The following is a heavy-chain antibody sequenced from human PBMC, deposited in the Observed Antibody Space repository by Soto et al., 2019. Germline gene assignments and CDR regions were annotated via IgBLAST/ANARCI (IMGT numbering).Heavy chain of an antibody. CDR2: INPKTAAT. CDR1: GYSFSDYF. CDR3: ARIKWGLNYYNGMDV. V-gene: IGHV1-2*02. J-gene: IGHJ6*02. D-gene: IGHD1-26*01. Sequence: ASVKISCKPSGYSFSDYFIQWVRQAPGQGLEWVAWINPKTAATNYAKKFQGRVSLTWDTSSTTAYMELTRLRPDDAAVYYCARIKWGLNYYNGMDVWGQGTTVTVSS.